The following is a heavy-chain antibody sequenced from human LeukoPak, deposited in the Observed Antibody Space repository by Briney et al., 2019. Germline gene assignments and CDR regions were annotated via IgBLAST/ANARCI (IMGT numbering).Heavy chain of an antibody. CDR1: GFTFDDYA. D-gene: IGHD5-18*01. CDR3: AKEGGYSPRNFYYYYGMDV. V-gene: IGHV3-43*02. CDR2: ISGDGGST. J-gene: IGHJ6*02. Sequence: GGSLRLSCAASGFTFDDYAMHWVRQAPGKGLEWVSLISGDGGSTYYADSVKGRFTISRDNSKNSLYLQMNSLRTEDTALYYCAKEGGYSPRNFYYYYGMDVWGQGTTVTVSS.